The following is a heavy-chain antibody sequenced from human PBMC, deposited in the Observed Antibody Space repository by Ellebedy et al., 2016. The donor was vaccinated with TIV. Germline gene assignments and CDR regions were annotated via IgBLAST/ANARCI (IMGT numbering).Heavy chain of an antibody. CDR2: ISWNSGSI. Sequence: GGSLRLSCAASGFTFDDYAMHWVRQAPGKGLEWVSGISWNSGSIAYADSVKGRFTISRDNAKNSLYLQMNSLRTEDTALYYCAKARGYTYSFDSWGQGTLVTVSS. J-gene: IGHJ4*02. D-gene: IGHD5-18*01. CDR3: AKARGYTYSFDS. V-gene: IGHV3-9*01. CDR1: GFTFDDYA.